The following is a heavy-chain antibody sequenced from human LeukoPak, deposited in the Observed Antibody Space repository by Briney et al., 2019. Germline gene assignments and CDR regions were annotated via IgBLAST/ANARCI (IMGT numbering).Heavy chain of an antibody. CDR2: IYHSGST. CDR3: ARGIAVAGGWFDP. D-gene: IGHD6-19*01. CDR1: GGSISSYY. J-gene: IGHJ5*02. Sequence: SETLSLTCTVSGGSISSYYWSWIRQPAGKGLEWIGYIYHSGSTYYNPSLKSRVTISVDRSKNQFSLKLSSVTAADTAVYYCARGIAVAGGWFDPWGQGTLVTAS. V-gene: IGHV4-59*12.